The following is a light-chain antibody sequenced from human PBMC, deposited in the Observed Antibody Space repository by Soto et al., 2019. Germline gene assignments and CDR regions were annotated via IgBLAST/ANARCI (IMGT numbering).Light chain of an antibody. Sequence: DIQMTQSPSTLSASVGDRVTMSCRASQSISSWLAWYQQKPGKAPKLLIYQASSLESEVPSRFSGSGSGTEFTLTISSLQPGDFATYYCQQYDSYSLTFGGGTKVEIK. J-gene: IGKJ4*01. CDR3: QQYDSYSLT. CDR1: QSISSW. CDR2: QAS. V-gene: IGKV1-5*03.